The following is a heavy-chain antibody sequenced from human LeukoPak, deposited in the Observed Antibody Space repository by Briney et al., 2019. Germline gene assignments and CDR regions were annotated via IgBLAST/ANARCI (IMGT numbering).Heavy chain of an antibody. J-gene: IGHJ4*02. V-gene: IGHV2-5*02. CDR3: AHYGSGSYYNVPPLSSYYFDY. Sequence: SGPTLVSPTQTLTLTCTFSGFSLSTCGVGVGWIRQPPGKALEWLALIYWDDDKRYSPSLKSRLTITKDTSKNQMVLTMTNMDPVDTATYYCAHYGSGSYYNVPPLSSYYFDYWGQGTLVTVSS. CDR1: GFSLSTCGVG. CDR2: IYWDDDK. D-gene: IGHD3-10*01.